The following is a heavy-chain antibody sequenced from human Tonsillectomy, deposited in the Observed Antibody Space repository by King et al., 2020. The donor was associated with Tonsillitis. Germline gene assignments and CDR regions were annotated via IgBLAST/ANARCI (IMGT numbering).Heavy chain of an antibody. CDR2: IYPGDSDT. CDR1: GYSFSNYW. Sequence: QLVQSGTEVKKPGESLKISCTGSGYSFSNYWIGWVRQMPGKGLEYMGIIYPGDSDTRYSPSFQGQDTISADKSISTAYLQWSSLKASDTAIYYCARRLFNIINWGADGFDIWGQGTMVTVSS. V-gene: IGHV5-51*01. CDR3: ARRLFNIINWGADGFDI. D-gene: IGHD3-16*01. J-gene: IGHJ3*02.